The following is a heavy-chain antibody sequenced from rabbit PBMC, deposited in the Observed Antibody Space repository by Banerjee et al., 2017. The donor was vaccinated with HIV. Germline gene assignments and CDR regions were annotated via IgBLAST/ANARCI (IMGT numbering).Heavy chain of an antibody. V-gene: IGHV1S43*01. CDR3: ARSFAGYAGYGYATAFNL. J-gene: IGHJ4*01. Sequence: QEQLEESGGGLVQPEGSLTLTCTASGFDFSSSYWICWVRQAPGKGLDLIACIFTDSGSTWYVSWVNGRFTISRSTSLNTVDLKMTSLTAADTATYFCARSFAGYAGYGYATAFNLWGQGTLVTVS. CDR2: IFTDSGST. CDR1: GFDFSSSYW. D-gene: IGHD6-1*01.